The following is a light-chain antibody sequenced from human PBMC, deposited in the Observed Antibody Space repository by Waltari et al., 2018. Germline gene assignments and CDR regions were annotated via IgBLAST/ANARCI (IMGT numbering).Light chain of an antibody. Sequence: EIVITQSPATLSVSPGDRATLSCRASQSVFSNVAWYQQKPGQAPRLLMYGASIRATGISAKFRGSGSGTEFTLTISSVQSEDFAVYYCQQYNRWPPITFGQGTRLEIK. CDR1: QSVFSN. J-gene: IGKJ5*01. CDR2: GAS. V-gene: IGKV3-15*01. CDR3: QQYNRWPPIT.